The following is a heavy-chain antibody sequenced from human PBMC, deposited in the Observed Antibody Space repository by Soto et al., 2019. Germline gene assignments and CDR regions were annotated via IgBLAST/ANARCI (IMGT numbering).Heavy chain of an antibody. D-gene: IGHD6-19*01. CDR2: IYPGDSDT. Sequence: PGESLKISCKGSGYSFSSYWIGWVRQMPGKGLEWMGIIYPGDSDTRYSPSFQGQVTISADKSISTAYLQWSSLKASDTAMYYCAKYSGWYRDAFDIWGQGTMVTVSS. CDR3: AKYSGWYRDAFDI. V-gene: IGHV5-51*01. CDR1: GYSFSSYW. J-gene: IGHJ3*02.